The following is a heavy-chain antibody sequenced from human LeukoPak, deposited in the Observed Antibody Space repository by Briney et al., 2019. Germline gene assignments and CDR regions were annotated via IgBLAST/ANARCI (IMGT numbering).Heavy chain of an antibody. V-gene: IGHV5-51*01. J-gene: IGHJ5*02. CDR3: ARHPPFLEVAGSRVWFDT. Sequence: GESLKISCKGSGYGFTSYWIGWLRQMPGKGLEWRGIIYPGDSDTRYSPSFQGQVTISADKSISNAYLQWSSLKASDTAMYYCARHPPFLEVAGSRVWFDTWGQGTLVTVSS. CDR2: IYPGDSDT. D-gene: IGHD2-15*01. CDR1: GYGFTSYW.